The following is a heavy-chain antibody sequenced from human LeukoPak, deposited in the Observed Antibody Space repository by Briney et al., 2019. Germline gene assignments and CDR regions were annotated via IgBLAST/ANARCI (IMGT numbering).Heavy chain of an antibody. CDR2: IIPIFGTA. V-gene: IGHV1-69*13. J-gene: IGHJ4*02. CDR1: GGTFSSYA. D-gene: IGHD3-3*01. CDR3: AVSKPLGPYDFWSGY. Sequence: GASVKVSCKASGGTFSSYAISWVRQAPGQGLEWMGGIIPIFGTANYAQKFQGRVTITADESTSTAYMELSSLRSEDTAVYYCAVSKPLGPYDFWSGYCGQGTLVTVSS.